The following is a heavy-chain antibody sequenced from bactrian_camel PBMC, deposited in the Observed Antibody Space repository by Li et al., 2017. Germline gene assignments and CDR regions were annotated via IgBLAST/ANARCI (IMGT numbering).Heavy chain of an antibody. CDR3: ATVAQVGVEYFNY. J-gene: IGHJ4*01. Sequence: HVQLVESGGGSVQAGGSLRLSCAPSGTAYRQYCMTWIRQAPGKALEWVSTISVGGETTYYADSVKGRFTISRDNTKKTLWLQLNSLKSEDTAVYYCATVAQVGVEYFNYWGQGTQVTVS. D-gene: IGHD5*01. V-gene: IGHV3S1*01. CDR2: ISVGGETT. CDR1: GTAYRQYC.